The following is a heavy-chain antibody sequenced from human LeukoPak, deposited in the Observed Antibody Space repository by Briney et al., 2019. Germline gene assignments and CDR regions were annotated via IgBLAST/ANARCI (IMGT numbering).Heavy chain of an antibody. CDR3: AREVLTYDAFDI. V-gene: IGHV3-53*01. D-gene: IGHD3-9*01. Sequence: GGSLRLSCAASGFTVSSNYMSWVRQAPGKGLEWVSVIYSGGSTYYADSVKGRFTISRDNSKNTLYLQMNSLRAEDTAVYYCAREVLTYDAFDIWGQGTMVTVSS. CDR2: IYSGGST. J-gene: IGHJ3*02. CDR1: GFTVSSNY.